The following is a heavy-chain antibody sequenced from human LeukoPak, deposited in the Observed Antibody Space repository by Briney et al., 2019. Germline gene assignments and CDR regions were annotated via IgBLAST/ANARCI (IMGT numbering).Heavy chain of an antibody. J-gene: IGHJ3*01. CDR2: IVPSGGST. D-gene: IGHD1-1*01. CDR3: EYDDGGAFNV. CDR1: GHTFISNY. Sequence: GASVKVSCKASGHTFISNYIHWVRQAPGQGLEWMGLIVPSGGSTFYAHKFQGRVSMTSDTSTSTAYMELGSLGSEDTAVYYCEYDDGGAFNVWGQGTTLTVSA. V-gene: IGHV1-46*01.